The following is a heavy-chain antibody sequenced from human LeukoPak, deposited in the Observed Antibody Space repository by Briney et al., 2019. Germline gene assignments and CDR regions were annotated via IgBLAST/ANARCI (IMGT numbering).Heavy chain of an antibody. J-gene: IGHJ4*02. Sequence: PGGPLRLSCAASGITFSRFWMSWVPQAPGKGLQWVANINQDGSEKHYVDSVKGRFTISRDNAENSLYLQMNSLRAEDTAVYYCASGGHLDYWGQGALVTVAS. CDR2: INQDGSEK. V-gene: IGHV3-7*03. CDR3: ASGGHLDY. D-gene: IGHD3-16*01. CDR1: GITFSRFW.